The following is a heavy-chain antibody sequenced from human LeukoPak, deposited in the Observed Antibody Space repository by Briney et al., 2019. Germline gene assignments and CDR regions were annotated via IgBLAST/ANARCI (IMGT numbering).Heavy chain of an antibody. CDR1: GFTFSSYW. V-gene: IGHV3-7*01. CDR3: ARYDAYCGGDCYSNPYYYGMDV. CDR2: IKQDGSEK. D-gene: IGHD2-21*02. Sequence: GGSLRLSCAASGFTFSSYWMSWVRQAPGKGLEWVANIKQDGSEKYYVDSVKGRFTISRDNAKNSLYLQMNSLRAEDTAVYYCARYDAYCGGDCYSNPYYYGMDVWGQGTTVTVSS. J-gene: IGHJ6*02.